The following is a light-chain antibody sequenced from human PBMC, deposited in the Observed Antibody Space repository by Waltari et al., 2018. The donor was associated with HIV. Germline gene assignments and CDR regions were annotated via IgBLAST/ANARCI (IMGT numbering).Light chain of an antibody. CDR1: SSDVGGSNY. Sequence: QSALTQPASVSGSPGQSITLPCTGTSSDVGGSNYVPWYQQHPGKAPKLMIYEVSNRPSGVSNRFSGSKSGNTASLTISGLQAEDEADYYCSSYTSSSPWVFGGGTKLTVL. J-gene: IGLJ3*02. V-gene: IGLV2-14*01. CDR3: SSYTSSSPWV. CDR2: EVS.